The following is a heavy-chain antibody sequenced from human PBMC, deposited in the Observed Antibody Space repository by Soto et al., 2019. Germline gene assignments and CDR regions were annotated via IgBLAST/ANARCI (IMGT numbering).Heavy chain of an antibody. Sequence: QLRASGPGLVKPSGTLSLTCFVSGASISSTYWWSWVRQTPGKRLEWIGQIYHTGTTSYNPSLKNRVTISLEKSNTQFSLRLTSMTAADTAVYYCATLPPRIVVVMTDLPTWGQGTLVTVSS. CDR1: GASISSTYW. J-gene: IGHJ5*02. V-gene: IGHV4-4*02. D-gene: IGHD2-15*01. CDR3: ATLPPRIVVVMTDLPT. CDR2: IYHTGTT.